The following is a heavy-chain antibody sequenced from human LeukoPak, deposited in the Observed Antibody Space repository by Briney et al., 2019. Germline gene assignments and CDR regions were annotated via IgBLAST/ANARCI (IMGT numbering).Heavy chain of an antibody. CDR2: IWYDGSNK. J-gene: IGHJ3*02. V-gene: IGHV3-33*06. CDR3: AKGVFYDSSGYYYGGAAFDI. CDR1: GFTFSSYG. Sequence: QPGRSLRLSCAASGFTFSSYGMHWVRQAPGKGVEGVAVIWYDGSNKYYADCVKGRFTISRDNSKNTLYLQMNSLRAEDTAVYYCAKGVFYDSSGYYYGGAAFDIWGQGTMVTVSS. D-gene: IGHD3-22*01.